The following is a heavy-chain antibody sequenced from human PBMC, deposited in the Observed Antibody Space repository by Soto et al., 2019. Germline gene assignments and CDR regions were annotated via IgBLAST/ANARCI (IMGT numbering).Heavy chain of an antibody. CDR2: ISYDGSNK. V-gene: IGHV3-30*18. CDR3: AKDVLRFLEWLAFYGMDV. CDR1: GFTFSSYG. D-gene: IGHD3-3*01. J-gene: IGHJ6*02. Sequence: GGSLRLSCAASGFTFSSYGMHWVRQAPGKGLEWVAVISYDGSNKYYADSVKGRFTISRDNSKNTLYLQRNSLRAEDTAVYYCAKDVLRFLEWLAFYGMDVWGQGTTVTVSS.